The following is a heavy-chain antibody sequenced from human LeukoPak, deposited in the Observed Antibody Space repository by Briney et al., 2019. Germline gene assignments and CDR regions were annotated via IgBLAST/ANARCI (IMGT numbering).Heavy chain of an antibody. CDR2: VSSDGGTK. CDR3: AKEYDSGGYGANFDY. CDR1: KFTFSNYG. D-gene: IGHD3-10*01. V-gene: IGHV3-30*18. J-gene: IGHJ4*02. Sequence: GGSLRLSCTASKFTFSNYGMQWVRQAPGKGLERVAVVSSDGGTKYYADSVKGRFTISRDNSRNTMYLQMDSLRAEDTAVYYCAKEYDSGGYGANFDYWGQGTLVTVSS.